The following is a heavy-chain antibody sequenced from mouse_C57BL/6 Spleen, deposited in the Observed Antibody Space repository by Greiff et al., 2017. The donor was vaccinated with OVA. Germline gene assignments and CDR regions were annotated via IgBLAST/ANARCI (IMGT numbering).Heavy chain of an antibody. J-gene: IGHJ2*01. D-gene: IGHD1-1*01. CDR1: GFTFSSYA. V-gene: IGHV5-4*01. Sequence: EVQRVESGGGLVKPGGSLKLSCAASGFTFSSYAMSWVRQTPEKRLEWVATISDGGSYTYYPDNVKGRFTISRDNAKNNLYLQMSHLKSEDTAMYYCARFLLQGVSQEYFDYWGQGTTLTVSS. CDR2: ISDGGSYT. CDR3: ARFLLQGVSQEYFDY.